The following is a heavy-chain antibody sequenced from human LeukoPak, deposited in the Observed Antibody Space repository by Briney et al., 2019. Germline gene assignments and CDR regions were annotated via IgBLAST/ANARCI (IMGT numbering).Heavy chain of an antibody. CDR2: INHSGST. CDR3: ARRVRVLYTMADY. J-gene: IGHJ4*02. V-gene: IGHV4-34*01. D-gene: IGHD3-10*01. CDR1: GGSFSGYY. Sequence: SETLSLTCAVYGGSFSGYYWSWIRQPPGKGLEWIGEINHSGSTNYNPSLKSRVTISVDTSKNQFSLKLSSVTAAHTAVYYCARRVRVLYTMADYWGEGTLVTVSS.